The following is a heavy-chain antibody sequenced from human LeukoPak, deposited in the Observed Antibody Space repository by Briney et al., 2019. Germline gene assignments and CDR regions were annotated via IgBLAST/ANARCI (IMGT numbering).Heavy chain of an antibody. CDR3: ASIVVAATGRGYYYYGMDV. CDR2: ISSSSTYI. D-gene: IGHD6-13*01. CDR1: GFTFSSHS. V-gene: IGHV3-21*01. J-gene: IGHJ6*02. Sequence: GGSLRLSCAASGFTFSSHSMNWVRQAPGKGLEWVSSISSSSTYIYSADSVKGRFTISRDNAKNSLYLQMNSLRAEDTAVYYCASIVVAATGRGYYYYGMDVWSQGTTVTVSS.